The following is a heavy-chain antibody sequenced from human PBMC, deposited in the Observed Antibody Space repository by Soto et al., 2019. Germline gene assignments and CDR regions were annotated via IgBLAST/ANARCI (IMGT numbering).Heavy chain of an antibody. CDR1: GGTFSSYA. CDR2: IIPIFGTA. CDR3: AREGVGATTYYCYFDL. Sequence: QVQLVPSGAEVKKPGSSVKVSCKASGGTFSSYAISWVRQAPGQGLEWMGGIIPIFGTANYAQKFQGRVTITADESTSTAYMELSSLRSADTAVYYCAREGVGATTYYCYFDLWGRGTLVTVSS. J-gene: IGHJ2*01. D-gene: IGHD1-26*01. V-gene: IGHV1-69*01.